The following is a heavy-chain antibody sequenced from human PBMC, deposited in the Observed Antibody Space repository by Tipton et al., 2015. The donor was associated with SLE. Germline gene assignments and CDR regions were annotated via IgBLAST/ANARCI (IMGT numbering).Heavy chain of an antibody. V-gene: IGHV4-59*11. CDR2: AYHSGTT. Sequence: TLSLTCTVSGGSISSHYWNWIRQPPGKGLEWIGYAYHSGTTNYNPSLKSRVTMSVDTSKNQFSLKLSSVTAADTAMYYCARWGASSQIAAYDYWGQGALVTVSS. CDR3: ARWGASSQIAAYDY. D-gene: IGHD3-16*01. J-gene: IGHJ4*02. CDR1: GGSISSHY.